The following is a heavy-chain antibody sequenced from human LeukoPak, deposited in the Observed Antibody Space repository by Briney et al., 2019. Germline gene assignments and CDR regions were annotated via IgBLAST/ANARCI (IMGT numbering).Heavy chain of an antibody. Sequence: GASVKVSCTASGYTFTSYAMHWVRQAPGQRLEWMGWINAGNGNTKYSQKFQGRVTITRDTSASTAYMELSSLRSEDTAVYYCARWTSITMVRGADAFDIWGQGTMVTVSS. J-gene: IGHJ3*02. CDR3: ARWTSITMVRGADAFDI. CDR1: GYTFTSYA. CDR2: INAGNGNT. D-gene: IGHD3-10*01. V-gene: IGHV1-3*01.